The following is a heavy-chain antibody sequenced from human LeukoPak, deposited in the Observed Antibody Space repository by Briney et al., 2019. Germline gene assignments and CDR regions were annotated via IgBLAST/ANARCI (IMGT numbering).Heavy chain of an antibody. CDR2: INPSGGST. D-gene: IGHD6-19*01. Sequence: ASVKVSCKASGYTFTDYYMHWVRQAPGEGLEWMGIINPSGGSTRFAQKFQGRVTMTRDTSTSTAYMELSSLRSEDTAVYYCARDKDAPGYSSGWRQYYYGMDVWGQGTTVTVSS. J-gene: IGHJ6*02. CDR3: ARDKDAPGYSSGWRQYYYGMDV. CDR1: GYTFTDYY. V-gene: IGHV1-46*01.